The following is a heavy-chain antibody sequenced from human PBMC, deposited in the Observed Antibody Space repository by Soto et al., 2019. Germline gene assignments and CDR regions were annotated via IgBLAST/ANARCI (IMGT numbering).Heavy chain of an antibody. CDR3: ARDVVHGSGSYYNVPYYFDY. Sequence: SETLSLTCAVYGGSFSGYYWGWIRQPPGKGLEWIGEINHSGSTNYNPSLKSRVTISVDTSKNQFSLKLGSVTAADTAVYYCARDVVHGSGSYYNVPYYFDYWGQGTLVTVSS. CDR2: INHSGST. D-gene: IGHD3-10*01. CDR1: GGSFSGYY. J-gene: IGHJ4*02. V-gene: IGHV4-34*01.